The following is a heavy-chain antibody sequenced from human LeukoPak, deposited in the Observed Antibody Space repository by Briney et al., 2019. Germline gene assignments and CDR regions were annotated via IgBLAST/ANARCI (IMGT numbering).Heavy chain of an antibody. V-gene: IGHV3-15*07. Sequence: GGSLRLSCEASGFTFSNAWMNWVRQAPGKGLEWVGRIKSKTAGGTIDYAAPVKGRFTISRDDSKNTLYLQMNSLRAEDTAVYYCARDPGGLFDYWGQGTLVTVSS. J-gene: IGHJ4*02. D-gene: IGHD1-26*01. CDR2: IKSKTAGGTI. CDR1: GFTFSNAW. CDR3: ARDPGGLFDY.